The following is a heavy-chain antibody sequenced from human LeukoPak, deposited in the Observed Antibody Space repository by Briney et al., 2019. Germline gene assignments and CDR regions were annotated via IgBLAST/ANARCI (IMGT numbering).Heavy chain of an antibody. CDR2: INHSGST. CDR3: ARYGREAARPYFDY. V-gene: IGHV4-34*01. CDR1: GGSFSGYY. Sequence: SETLSLTCAVYGGSFSGYYWSWIRQPPGKGLEWIGEINHSGSTNYDPSLKSRVTISVDTSKNQFSLKLSSVTAADTAVYYCARYGREAARPYFDYWGQGTLVTVSS. D-gene: IGHD6-6*01. J-gene: IGHJ4*02.